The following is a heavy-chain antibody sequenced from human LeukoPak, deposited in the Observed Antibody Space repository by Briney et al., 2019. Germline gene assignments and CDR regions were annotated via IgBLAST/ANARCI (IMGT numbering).Heavy chain of an antibody. CDR3: ARLQVLWFGEG. V-gene: IGHV4-34*01. Sequence: SETLSLTCAVYGGSFSGYYWSWIRQPPGKGLEWIGEINHSGSTNYNPSLKSRVTISVDTSKNQFSLKLSSVTAADTAVYYCARLQVLWFGEGWGQGTLVTVSS. CDR1: GGSFSGYY. D-gene: IGHD3-10*01. CDR2: INHSGST. J-gene: IGHJ4*02.